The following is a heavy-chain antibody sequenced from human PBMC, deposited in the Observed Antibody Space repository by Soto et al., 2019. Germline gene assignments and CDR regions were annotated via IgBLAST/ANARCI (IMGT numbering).Heavy chain of an antibody. CDR1: GYTFTGYY. V-gene: IGHV1-2*02. CDR2: INPNSGGT. Sequence: ASVKVSCKASGYTFTGYYMHWVRQAPGQGLEWMGWINPNSGGTNYAQKFQGRVTMTRDTSISTAYMELSRLRSDDTAVYYCARSVSFRYQLLKRGMDVWGQGTTVTVSS. D-gene: IGHD2-2*01. CDR3: ARSVSFRYQLLKRGMDV. J-gene: IGHJ6*02.